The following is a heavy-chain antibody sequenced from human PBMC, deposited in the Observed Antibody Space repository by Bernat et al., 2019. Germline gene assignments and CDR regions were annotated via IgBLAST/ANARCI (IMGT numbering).Heavy chain of an antibody. CDR2: IKSKSSGGTA. V-gene: IGHV3-15*02. CDR1: GFIFSNFW. J-gene: IGHJ4*02. CDR3: TTGSSGGEDY. Sequence: EVQLVESGGALVKPGGSLRLSCATSGFIFSNFWLSWVRQVPGKGLEWVGRIKSKSSGGTADYGAPVKGRFTISRDDSKNTLYLQMNSLKSEDTAVYYCTTGSSGGEDYWGQGTLVTVSS. D-gene: IGHD3-16*01.